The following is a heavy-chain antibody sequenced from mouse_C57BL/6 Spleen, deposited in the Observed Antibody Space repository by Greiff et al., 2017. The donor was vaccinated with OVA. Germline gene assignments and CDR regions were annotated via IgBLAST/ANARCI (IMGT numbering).Heavy chain of an antibody. V-gene: IGHV1-82*01. Sequence: QVQLKQSGPELVKPGASVKISCKASGYAFSSSWMNWVKQRPGKGLEWIGRIYPGDGDTNYNGKFKGKATLTADKSSSTAYMQLSSLTSEDSAVYFCASLLYSLYYFDYWGQGTTLTVSS. J-gene: IGHJ2*01. CDR1: GYAFSSSW. D-gene: IGHD2-12*01. CDR3: ASLLYSLYYFDY. CDR2: IYPGDGDT.